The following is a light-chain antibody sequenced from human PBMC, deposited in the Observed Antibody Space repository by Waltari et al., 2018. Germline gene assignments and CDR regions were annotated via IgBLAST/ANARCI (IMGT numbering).Light chain of an antibody. CDR1: RSDAGGYNF. Sequence: QSPLTQPPSPPASPRQSDSLSSTRTRSDAGGYNFVSCYQQLPGKAPKLMIFEVTKRPSGVPDRFSGSKSGNTASLTVSGLQAEDEADYYCSSFAGTKNWVFGGGTKLTVL. V-gene: IGLV2-8*01. CDR2: EVT. J-gene: IGLJ2*01. CDR3: SSFAGTKNWV.